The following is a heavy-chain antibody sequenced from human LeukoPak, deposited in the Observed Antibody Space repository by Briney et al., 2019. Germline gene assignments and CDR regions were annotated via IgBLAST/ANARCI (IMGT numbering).Heavy chain of an antibody. J-gene: IGHJ3*02. V-gene: IGHV4-59*01. Sequence: SETLSLTCTVSGGSISSYYWSWIRQPPGKGLEWIGYTYYSGSTNYNPSLKSRVTISVDASKNQFSLKLSSVTAADTAVYYCARERQYSSGWYGGQIDAFDIWGQGTMVTVSS. CDR1: GGSISSYY. CDR2: TYYSGST. D-gene: IGHD6-19*01. CDR3: ARERQYSSGWYGGQIDAFDI.